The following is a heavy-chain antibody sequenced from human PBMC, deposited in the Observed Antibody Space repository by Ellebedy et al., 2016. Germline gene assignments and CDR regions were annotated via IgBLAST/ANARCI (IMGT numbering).Heavy chain of an antibody. J-gene: IGHJ4*02. Sequence: SETLSLXXTVSGGSVSSGSYYWSWIRQRPGKGLEWIGYIYYSGSTNYNPSIKSRVTISVDKSKNQFSLKLSSVTAADTAVYYCARGPSHIVATTLDYWGQGTLVTASS. CDR3: ARGPSHIVATTLDY. CDR1: GGSVSSGSYY. D-gene: IGHD5-12*01. V-gene: IGHV4-61*01. CDR2: IYYSGST.